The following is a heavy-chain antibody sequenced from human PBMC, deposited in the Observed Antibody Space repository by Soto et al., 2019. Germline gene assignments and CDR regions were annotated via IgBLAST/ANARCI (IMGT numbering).Heavy chain of an antibody. V-gene: IGHV1-69*06. CDR3: ARRRITIFGVATVEYYYGMDV. J-gene: IGHJ6*02. D-gene: IGHD3-3*01. CDR2: IIPIFGTA. Sequence: SVKVSCKASGGTFSSYAISWVRQAPGQGLEWMGGIIPIFGTANYAQKFQGRVTITADKSTSTAYMELSSLRSEDTAVYYCARRRITIFGVATVEYYYGMDVWGQGTTVTVSS. CDR1: GGTFSSYA.